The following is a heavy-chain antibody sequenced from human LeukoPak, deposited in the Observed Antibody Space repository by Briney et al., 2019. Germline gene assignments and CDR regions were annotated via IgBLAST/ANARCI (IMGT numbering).Heavy chain of an antibody. CDR1: GFTFSSYS. CDR3: ARAQPTETYYDFWSGYSAPGWFDP. D-gene: IGHD3-3*01. J-gene: IGHJ5*02. CDR2: ISRSSSYI. Sequence: GGSLRLSCAASGFTFSSYSMKWVRQAPGKGREWVSSISRSSSYIYYADSVKGRFAISRDNAKNSLYLLMNSLRADDTAMYYCARAQPTETYYDFWSGYSAPGWFDPWGQGTLVTVSS. V-gene: IGHV3-21*01.